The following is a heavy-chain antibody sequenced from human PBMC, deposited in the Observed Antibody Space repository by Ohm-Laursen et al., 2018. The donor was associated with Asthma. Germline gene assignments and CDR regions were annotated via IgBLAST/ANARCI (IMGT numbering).Heavy chain of an antibody. J-gene: IGHJ4*02. V-gene: IGHV3-23*01. D-gene: IGHD2-2*01. CDR3: AKGYCSSTSCYAGVDY. Sequence: SLRLSCAASGFTFSSYAMSWVRQAPGKGLEWVSAISGSGGSTYYADSVKGRFTISRDNSKNTLYLQMNSLRAEDTAVYYCAKGYCSSTSCYAGVDYWGQGTLVTVSS. CDR2: ISGSGGST. CDR1: GFTFSSYA.